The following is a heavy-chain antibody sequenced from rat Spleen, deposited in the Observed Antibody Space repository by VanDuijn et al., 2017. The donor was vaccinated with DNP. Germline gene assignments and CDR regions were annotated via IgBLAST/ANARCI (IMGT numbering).Heavy chain of an antibody. CDR1: GFTFSDYY. V-gene: IGHV5-22*01. Sequence: EVQLVESGGGLVQPGRSLTLSCAASGFTFSDYYMAWVRQAPKKGLEWVASINYDGSSIYYGDSVKGRFTMSRDNAKSTLYLQMDSLRSEDMATYYCARGYYGYNYFDYWGQGVMVAVSS. J-gene: IGHJ2*01. CDR2: INYDGSSI. D-gene: IGHD1-9*01. CDR3: ARGYYGYNYFDY.